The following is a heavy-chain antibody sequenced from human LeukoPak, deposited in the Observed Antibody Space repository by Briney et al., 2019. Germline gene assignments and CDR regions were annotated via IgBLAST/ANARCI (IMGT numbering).Heavy chain of an antibody. CDR3: ARLRRGAITIFGVDDAFDI. CDR1: GGSISSSSYY. D-gene: IGHD3-3*01. J-gene: IGHJ3*02. CDR2: IYYSGST. V-gene: IGHV4-39*01. Sequence: SETLSLTCTVSGGSISSSSYYWGWIRQPPGKGLEGIGSIYYSGSTYYNPSLKSRVTISVDTSKNQFSLKLSSVTAADTAVYYCARLRRGAITIFGVDDAFDIWGQGTMVTVSS.